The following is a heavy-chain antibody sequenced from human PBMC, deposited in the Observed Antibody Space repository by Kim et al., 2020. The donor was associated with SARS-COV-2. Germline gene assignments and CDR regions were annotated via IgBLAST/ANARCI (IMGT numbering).Heavy chain of an antibody. J-gene: IGHJ6*02. CDR2: IIPIFGTA. Sequence: SVKVSCKASGGTFSSYAISWVRQAPGQGLEWMGGIIPIFGTANYAQKFQGRVTITADESTSTAYMELSSLRSEDTAVYYCARDRLEYYYGSGVNGMDVWGQGTTVTVSS. D-gene: IGHD3-10*01. CDR3: ARDRLEYYYGSGVNGMDV. CDR1: GGTFSSYA. V-gene: IGHV1-69*13.